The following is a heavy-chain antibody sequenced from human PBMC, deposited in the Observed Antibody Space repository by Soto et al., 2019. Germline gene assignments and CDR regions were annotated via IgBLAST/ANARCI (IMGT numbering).Heavy chain of an antibody. V-gene: IGHV4-59*01. D-gene: IGHD1-26*01. J-gene: IGHJ4*02. CDR2: IYYSGST. Sequence: TLSLTCTVSNGSISIYYWSWIRQPPGKGLEWIGYIYYSGSTNYSPSLKSRVTISVDTSKNQFSLRLSSVTAADTAVYYCARGSSGGFDYWGQGTLVTVSS. CDR3: ARGSSGGFDY. CDR1: NGSISIYY.